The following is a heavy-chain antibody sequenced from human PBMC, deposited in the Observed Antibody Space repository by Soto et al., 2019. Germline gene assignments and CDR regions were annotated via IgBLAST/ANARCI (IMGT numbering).Heavy chain of an antibody. V-gene: IGHV3-30*18. CDR2: ISYDGSNK. CDR3: AKNRGAVAGTGYWFDP. D-gene: IGHD6-19*01. Sequence: QVQLVESGGGVVQPGRSLRLSCAASGFTFSSYGMHWVRQAPGKGLEWVAVISYDGSNKYYADSVKGRFTISRHNSKNPLYLQMSSLRAEDTAVYYCAKNRGAVAGTGYWFDPWGQGTLVTVSS. CDR1: GFTFSSYG. J-gene: IGHJ5*02.